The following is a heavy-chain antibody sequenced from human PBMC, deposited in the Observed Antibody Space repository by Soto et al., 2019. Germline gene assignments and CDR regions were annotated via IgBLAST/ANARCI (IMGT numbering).Heavy chain of an antibody. Sequence: ASVKVSCKASGYTFTSYYMHWVRQAPGQGLEWMGIINPSGGSRSYAQKFQGRVTMTRDTSTSTVYMELSSLRSEDTAVYYCGRPDYCDSSGYPYYFDYWGQGTLVTVSS. V-gene: IGHV1-46*03. D-gene: IGHD3-22*01. CDR3: GRPDYCDSSGYPYYFDY. CDR1: GYTFTSYY. CDR2: INPSGGSR. J-gene: IGHJ4*02.